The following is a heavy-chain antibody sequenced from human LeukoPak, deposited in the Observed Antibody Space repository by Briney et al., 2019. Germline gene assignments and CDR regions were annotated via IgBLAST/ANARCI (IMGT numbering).Heavy chain of an antibody. Sequence: GESLEISCKGSGYSFTSYWIGWVRQIPGKGLEWMGIIYPGDSDTRYSPSFQGQVTISADKSISTAYLQWSSLKASDTAMYYCARSPRKKIFGVVIAFDIWGQGTMVTVSS. CDR2: IYPGDSDT. D-gene: IGHD3-3*01. CDR3: ARSPRKKIFGVVIAFDI. CDR1: GYSFTSYW. J-gene: IGHJ3*02. V-gene: IGHV5-51*01.